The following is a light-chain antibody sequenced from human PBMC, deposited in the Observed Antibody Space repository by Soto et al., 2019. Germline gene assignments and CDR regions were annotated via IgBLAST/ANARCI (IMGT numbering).Light chain of an antibody. CDR1: QSVRSGS. J-gene: IGKJ1*01. CDR2: DAS. Sequence: PGERATLSCRASQSVRSGSIAWYQQKLGQAPRLLIYDASSRATGIPDRFSGSGSGTEFTLTISSLQPDDFATYYCQHYNSYSEAFGQGTKVDI. CDR3: QHYNSYSEA. V-gene: IGKV3-20*01.